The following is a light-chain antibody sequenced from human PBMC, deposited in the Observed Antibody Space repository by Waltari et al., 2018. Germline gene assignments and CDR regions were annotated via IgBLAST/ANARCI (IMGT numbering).Light chain of an antibody. CDR2: GAS. CDR1: QNIGRY. V-gene: IGKV3-20*01. J-gene: IGKJ1*01. CDR3: QNHERLPAV. Sequence: LSLSPGERATLSCRASQNIGRYLIWYQQKPGQAPRLLIYGASSRAAGIPDRFSGSGSGTDFSLTISRLEPEDFAVYYCQNHERLPAVFGQGTKVEIK.